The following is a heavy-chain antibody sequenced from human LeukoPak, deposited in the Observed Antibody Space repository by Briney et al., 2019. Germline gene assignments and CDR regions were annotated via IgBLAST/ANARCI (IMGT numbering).Heavy chain of an antibody. Sequence: GSSVKVSCKASGGTFSSYAISWVRQAPGQGLEWMGRIIPILGIANYAQKFQGRVTITADKSTSTAYMKLSSLRSEDTAVYYCARALLGYYDSSGYYFDYWGQGTLVTVSS. J-gene: IGHJ4*02. CDR3: ARALLGYYDSSGYYFDY. CDR2: IIPILGIA. V-gene: IGHV1-69*04. D-gene: IGHD3-22*01. CDR1: GGTFSSYA.